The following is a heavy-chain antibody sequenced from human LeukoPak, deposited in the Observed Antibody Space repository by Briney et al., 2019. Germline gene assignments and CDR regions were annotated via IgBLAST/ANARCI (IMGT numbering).Heavy chain of an antibody. J-gene: IGHJ4*02. V-gene: IGHV1-69*05. Sequence: ASVSVSCTPSGGTFTTYAISWVRQAPGHGLEGRGGIIPIFGTANYAQKFQGRVTITTDESTSTAYMELSSLRSEDTAVYYCARDFGCSSTSCYGRFDYWGQGTLVTVSS. CDR1: GGTFTTYA. CDR3: ARDFGCSSTSCYGRFDY. CDR2: IIPIFGTA. D-gene: IGHD2-2*01.